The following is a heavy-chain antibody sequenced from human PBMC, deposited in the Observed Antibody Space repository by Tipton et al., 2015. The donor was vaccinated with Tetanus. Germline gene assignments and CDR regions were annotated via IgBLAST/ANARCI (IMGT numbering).Heavy chain of an antibody. CDR1: GVTVSGNY. Sequence: SGVTVSGNYMSWVRQAPGKGLEWASVIYTGGSADYTDSVKGRFTISRDNSNNSLSLQMNSLRIDDTAVYYCANVGASGSYYKVTQSETDFWGQGTLVTVSS. CDR2: IYTGGSA. D-gene: IGHD3-10*01. CDR3: ANVGASGSYYKVTQSETDF. V-gene: IGHV3-53*01. J-gene: IGHJ4*02.